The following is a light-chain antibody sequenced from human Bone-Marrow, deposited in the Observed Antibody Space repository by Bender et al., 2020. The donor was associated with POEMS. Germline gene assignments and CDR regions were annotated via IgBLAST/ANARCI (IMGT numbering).Light chain of an antibody. Sequence: QSALTQRASVSGSPGQSITISCTGTNSDIGTYKFVSWYQHLPGTAPKLLIYRNNQRPSGVPDRFSGSRSGTSASLAISGLRSEDEADYYCASWDDNLSGSWVFGGGTKLTVL. CDR2: RNN. CDR3: ASWDDNLSGSWV. J-gene: IGLJ3*02. CDR1: NSDIGTYKF. V-gene: IGLV1-47*01.